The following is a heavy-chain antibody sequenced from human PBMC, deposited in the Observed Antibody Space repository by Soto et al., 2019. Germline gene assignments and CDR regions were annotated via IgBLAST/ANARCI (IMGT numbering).Heavy chain of an antibody. J-gene: IGHJ6*02. V-gene: IGHV3-48*03. CDR3: ASRPPRTYYYYGMDV. CDR1: GFLFRTYE. CDR2: ISTSGSTI. Sequence: EVQLVESGGGLVQPGGSLRLSCAASGFLFRTYEMNWVRQSPGKGLEWVSSISTSGSTIYYADSVKGRFTISRDNAKNSLYLQMNSQRAEDTAVYYCASRPPRTYYYYGMDVWGQGTTVTVSS.